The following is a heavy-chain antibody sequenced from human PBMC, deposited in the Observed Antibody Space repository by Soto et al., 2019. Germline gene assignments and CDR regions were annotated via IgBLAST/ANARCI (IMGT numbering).Heavy chain of an antibody. CDR2: INPSGGST. J-gene: IGHJ3*02. V-gene: IGHV1-46*03. D-gene: IGHD3-10*01. Sequence: ASVKVSCKASGYTFTSYYMHWVRQAPGQGLEWMGKINPSGGSTSYAQKYQGRVTMTRDTSTSTAYKEMSSLRSEDTAVYYCTIDFPPITMVRGVTYGYDAFDIWGQGTMVTVSS. CDR1: GYTFTSYY. CDR3: TIDFPPITMVRGVTYGYDAFDI.